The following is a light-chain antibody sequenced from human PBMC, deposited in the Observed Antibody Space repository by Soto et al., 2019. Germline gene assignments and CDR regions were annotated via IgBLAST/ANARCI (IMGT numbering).Light chain of an antibody. CDR3: SSFTHTRIYV. CDR2: GVT. J-gene: IGLJ1*01. Sequence: QSVLTQPTSVSRSPGQSITISCTGNHNDIGTYDYVSWYQQHPGRAPRLLIHGVTTRPSGISGRFSASKSGLTASLTISGLQPEDEADYYCSSFTHTRIYVFGPGTKATVL. V-gene: IGLV2-14*03. CDR1: HNDIGTYDY.